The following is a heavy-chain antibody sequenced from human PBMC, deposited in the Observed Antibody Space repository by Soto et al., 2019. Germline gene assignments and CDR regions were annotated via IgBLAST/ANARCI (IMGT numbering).Heavy chain of an antibody. V-gene: IGHV3-23*03. J-gene: IGHJ4*02. CDR1: GFTFNTYA. CDR3: ATQDFRGTSGTT. Sequence: EVQLLESGGGVAQPGGSLRLSCTASGFTFNTYAMGWVRQIPGKGLEWVSVINRVGGNIHYVESVKGRFTISRDNSKNTLYLQMNSLRVEDTAIYNCATQDFRGTSGTTWGQGTQVTVSS. CDR2: INRVGGNI. D-gene: IGHD1-1*01.